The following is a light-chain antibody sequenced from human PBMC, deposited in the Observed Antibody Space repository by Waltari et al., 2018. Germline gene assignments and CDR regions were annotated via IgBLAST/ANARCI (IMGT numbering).Light chain of an antibody. CDR1: QSIGSNY. CDR3: QQYNNSPWT. J-gene: IGKJ1*01. Sequence: EIVLTQSPGTLSLSPGERATLSCRASQSIGSNYFAWYQQRPGQAPRLLIYAASSRATGIPDRFSGGASGTDFTLTISRLEPEDFAVYFCQQYNNSPWTFGQGTKVEIK. CDR2: AAS. V-gene: IGKV3-20*01.